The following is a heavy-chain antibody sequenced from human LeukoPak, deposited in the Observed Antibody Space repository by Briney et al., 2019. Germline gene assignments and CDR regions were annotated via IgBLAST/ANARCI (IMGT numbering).Heavy chain of an antibody. V-gene: IGHV3-21*01. J-gene: IGHJ6*03. CDR3: ARGLYYYDSSGPIYYMDV. CDR1: GFTFSSCS. Sequence: GGSLRLSCAASGFTFSSCSMNWVRQAPGKGLEWVSSISSSSTYIYDADSVKGRFTVSRDNAKNSLYLQMNGLRAEDTAVYYCARGLYYYDSSGPIYYMDVWGKGTTVTVSS. D-gene: IGHD3-22*01. CDR2: ISSSSTYI.